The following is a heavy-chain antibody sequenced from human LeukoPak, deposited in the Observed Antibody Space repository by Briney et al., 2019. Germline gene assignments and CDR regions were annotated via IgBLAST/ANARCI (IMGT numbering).Heavy chain of an antibody. Sequence: GASVKVSCKASGYTFTDYYIHWVRQAPGQGFEWMGWINPNTGGTNFAQKFQGRVTLTRDTSIKTAYMDLTKLRPDDTAFYYCTRGGSASYSPYQSVFDIWGQGTLVTVSS. D-gene: IGHD2-15*01. CDR1: GYTFTDYY. V-gene: IGHV1-2*02. CDR2: INPNTGGT. J-gene: IGHJ3*02. CDR3: TRGGSASYSPYQSVFDI.